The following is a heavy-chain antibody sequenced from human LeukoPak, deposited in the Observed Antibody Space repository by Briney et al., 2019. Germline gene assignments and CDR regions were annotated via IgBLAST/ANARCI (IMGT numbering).Heavy chain of an antibody. CDR3: ATQQYDILTGYLTPYDY. V-gene: IGHV5-10-1*01. CDR2: IDPSDSYT. J-gene: IGHJ4*02. D-gene: IGHD3-9*01. CDR1: GYSFTSYW. Sequence: GESLKISCKGPGYSFTSYWISWVRQMPGKGLEWMGRIDPSDSYTNYSPSFQGHVTISADKSISTAYLQWSSLKASDTAMYYCATQQYDILTGYLTPYDYWGQGTLVTVSS.